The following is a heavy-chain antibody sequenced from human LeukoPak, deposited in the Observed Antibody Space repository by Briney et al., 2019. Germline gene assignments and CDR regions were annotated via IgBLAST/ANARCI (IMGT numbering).Heavy chain of an antibody. D-gene: IGHD6-19*01. Sequence: GGSLRLSCAASGFTFSNYEMNWVRQAPGKGLEWVSSISSSSSYIYYADSLKGRFTISRDNARNSLYLQMNSLRAEDTAVYYCAKGVLGQWLVDAFDIWGQGTMVTVSS. CDR3: AKGVLGQWLVDAFDI. J-gene: IGHJ3*02. CDR1: GFTFSNYE. CDR2: ISSSSSYI. V-gene: IGHV3-21*01.